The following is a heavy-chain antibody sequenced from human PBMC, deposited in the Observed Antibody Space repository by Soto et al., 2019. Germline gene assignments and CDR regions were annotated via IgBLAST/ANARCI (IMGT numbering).Heavy chain of an antibody. V-gene: IGHV3-53*01. Sequence: EVQLVESGGGVIQPGGSLRLSCAASGFTFSSNDMNWVRQAPGKGLEWVSLIYSGGSTYYADSVKGRFTISGDNSKNTLYLQMSSRSAEVTAVYYLPTRPLLPGAPWGQGTMVSVSS. CDR2: IYSGGST. J-gene: IGHJ3*01. D-gene: IGHD3-22*01. CDR3: PTRPLLPGAP. CDR1: GFTFSSND.